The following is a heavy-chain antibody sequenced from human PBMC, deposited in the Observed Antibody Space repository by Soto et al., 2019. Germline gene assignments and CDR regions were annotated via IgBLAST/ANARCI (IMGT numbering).Heavy chain of an antibody. CDR2: ISAYNGNT. Sequence: ASVKVSCKASGYTFTSYGISWVRQAPGQGLEWMGWISAYNGNTNYAQKLQGRVTMTTETSTSTAYMELRSLRSDDTAVYYCARDSELGGVIVLNWFDPWGQGTLVTVSS. D-gene: IGHD3-16*02. V-gene: IGHV1-18*01. J-gene: IGHJ5*02. CDR1: GYTFTSYG. CDR3: ARDSELGGVIVLNWFDP.